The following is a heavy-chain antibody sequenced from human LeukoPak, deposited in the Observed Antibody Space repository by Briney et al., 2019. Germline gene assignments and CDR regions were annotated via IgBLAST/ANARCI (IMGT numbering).Heavy chain of an antibody. CDR1: GDTFSSYA. D-gene: IGHD6-13*01. CDR3: ARDHSGDV. J-gene: IGHJ6*02. Sequence: ASVKVSCKASGDTFSSYAISWVRQAPGQGLEWMGGIIPIFGTTNYAQKFQGRVTITTDESTSTAYMELSSLRSEDTAVYYCARDHSGDVWGQGTTVTVSS. V-gene: IGHV1-69*05. CDR2: IIPIFGTT.